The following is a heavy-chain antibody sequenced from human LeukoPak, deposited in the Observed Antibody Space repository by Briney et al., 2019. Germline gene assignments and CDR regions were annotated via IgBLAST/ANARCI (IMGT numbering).Heavy chain of an antibody. V-gene: IGHV1-69*05. Sequence: ASVKVSCTASGGTFSRYAISWVRQAPGQGLEWMGRIIPIFGTANYAQKFQGRVTMTRDTSTSTVYMEVSSLRSEDTAVYYCGKGSSGWYVDYWGQGTLVTVSS. J-gene: IGHJ4*02. CDR3: GKGSSGWYVDY. CDR2: IIPIFGTA. D-gene: IGHD6-19*01. CDR1: GGTFSRYA.